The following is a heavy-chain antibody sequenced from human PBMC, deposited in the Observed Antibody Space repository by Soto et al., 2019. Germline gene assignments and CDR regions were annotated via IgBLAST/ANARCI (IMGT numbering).Heavy chain of an antibody. CDR1: GGTFSSYA. CDR2: IIPIFGTA. J-gene: IGHJ5*02. V-gene: IGHV1-69*13. Sequence: SVKVSCKASGGTFSSYAISWVRQAPGQGLEWMGGIIPIFGTANYAQKFQGRVTITADESTSTAYMELSSLRSEDTAVYYCASRTGHSSSDTNWFDPWGQGTLVTVSS. D-gene: IGHD6-6*01. CDR3: ASRTGHSSSDTNWFDP.